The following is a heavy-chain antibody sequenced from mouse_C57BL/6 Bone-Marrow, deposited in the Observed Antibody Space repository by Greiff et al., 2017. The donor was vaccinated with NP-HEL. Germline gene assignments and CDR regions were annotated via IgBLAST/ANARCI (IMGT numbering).Heavy chain of an antibody. V-gene: IGHV5-9*01. J-gene: IGHJ2*01. CDR3: ARLGGWYFDY. Sequence: EVMLVESGGGLVKPGGSLKLSCAASGFTFSSYTMSWVRQTPEKRLEWVATISGGGGNTYYPDSVKGRFTISRDNAKNTLYLQMSSLRSEDTALYYCARLGGWYFDYWGQGTTLTVSS. CDR2: ISGGGGNT. D-gene: IGHD2-3*01. CDR1: GFTFSSYT.